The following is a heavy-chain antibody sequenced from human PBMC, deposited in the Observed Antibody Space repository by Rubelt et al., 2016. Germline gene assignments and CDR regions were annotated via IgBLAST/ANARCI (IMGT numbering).Heavy chain of an antibody. CDR2: IYSSGST. V-gene: IGHV4-59*11. D-gene: IGHD1-26*01. J-gene: IGHJ4*01. CDR3: ARWDVDYLDY. CDR1: GGSISSHY. Sequence: TLSLTCTVSGGSISSHYWSWIRQPPGKGLEWIGYIYSSGSTNYTPSLKSRFTMSVDTSKNQFSLRLSFVTAADTAVYYCARWDVDYLDYWGQGTLVTVSS.